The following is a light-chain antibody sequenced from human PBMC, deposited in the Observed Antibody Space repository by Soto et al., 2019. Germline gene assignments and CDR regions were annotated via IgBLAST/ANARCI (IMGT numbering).Light chain of an antibody. V-gene: IGLV7-46*01. J-gene: IGLJ2*01. Sequence: QAVVTQEPSLTVSPGGTVTLTCGSSTGAVTSGHYPYWFQQKPGQAPRTLIYDTSNKHSWTPARFSGSLLGGKAALTLSGAQPEDEAEYYCLVSYSGAPRVVFGGGTKLTVL. CDR1: TGAVTSGHY. CDR2: DTS. CDR3: LVSYSGAPRVV.